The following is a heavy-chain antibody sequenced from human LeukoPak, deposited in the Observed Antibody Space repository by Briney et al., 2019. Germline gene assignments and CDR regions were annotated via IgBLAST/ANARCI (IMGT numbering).Heavy chain of an antibody. D-gene: IGHD2-2*01. CDR2: FDPEDGET. J-gene: IGHJ5*02. Sequence: ASVKVSCKVSGYTLTELSMHWVRQAPGKGLEWMGVFDPEDGETIYAQKFQGRVTMTEDTSTDTAYMELSSLRSEDTAVYYCATTGYCSSTSCSNWFDPWGQGTLVTVSS. CDR3: ATTGYCSSTSCSNWFDP. CDR1: GYTLTELS. V-gene: IGHV1-24*01.